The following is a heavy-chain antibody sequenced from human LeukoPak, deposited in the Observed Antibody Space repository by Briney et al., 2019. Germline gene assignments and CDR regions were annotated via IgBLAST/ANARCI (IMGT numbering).Heavy chain of an antibody. CDR2: IYYSGST. Sequence: SETLSLTCTVSGGSISSYYWSWIRQPPGKGLEWIGYIYYSGSTNYNPSLKSRVTISVDTSKNQFSLKLSSVTAADTAVYYCARDGGWSSGWYPGPYFDYWGQGTLVTVSS. D-gene: IGHD6-19*01. V-gene: IGHV4-59*01. CDR1: GGSISSYY. CDR3: ARDGGWSSGWYPGPYFDY. J-gene: IGHJ4*02.